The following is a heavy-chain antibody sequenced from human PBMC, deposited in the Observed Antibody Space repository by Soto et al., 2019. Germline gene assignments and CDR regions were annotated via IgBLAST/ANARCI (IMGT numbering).Heavy chain of an antibody. CDR1: GGSISSGDYS. D-gene: IGHD3-22*01. Sequence: SETLSLTCAVSGGSISSGDYSWNWIRQPPGKGLEWIGYIYYGGSTYYNPSLQSRVTMSVDRSRNQFSLKLNSMTAADTAVYYCARVRREYDNSGPVDYWGQGTLVTVSS. CDR3: ARVRREYDNSGPVDY. CDR2: IYYGGST. V-gene: IGHV4-30-2*01. J-gene: IGHJ4*02.